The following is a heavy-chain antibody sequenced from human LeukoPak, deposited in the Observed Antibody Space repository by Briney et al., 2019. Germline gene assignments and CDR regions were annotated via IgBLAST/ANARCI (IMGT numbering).Heavy chain of an antibody. D-gene: IGHD3-22*01. Sequence: MTSETLSLTCAVYGGAFSGYYWSWIRQPPGKGLEWIGEINHSGSTNYNPSLKSRVIISVDTSKNQFSLKLSSVTAADTAVYYCARPQLYYYDSSGSSAFDIWGQGTMVTVSS. CDR3: ARPQLYYYDSSGSSAFDI. CDR2: INHSGST. J-gene: IGHJ3*02. CDR1: GGAFSGYY. V-gene: IGHV4-34*01.